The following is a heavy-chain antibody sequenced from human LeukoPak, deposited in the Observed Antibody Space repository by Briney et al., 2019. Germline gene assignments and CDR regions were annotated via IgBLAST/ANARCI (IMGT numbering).Heavy chain of an antibody. J-gene: IGHJ4*02. CDR1: GFTFNSCG. Sequence: PGGSLRLSCAASGFTFNSCGMHWVRQAPGKGLEWVGVITYDGDIRYFEDSVKGRFTISRDTSKSTLYLQMNSLGAEDTAVYYCVKEQGSGYYRTADYWGQGTLVTVS. D-gene: IGHD3-10*01. CDR3: VKEQGSGYYRTADY. CDR2: ITYDGDIR. V-gene: IGHV3-30*18.